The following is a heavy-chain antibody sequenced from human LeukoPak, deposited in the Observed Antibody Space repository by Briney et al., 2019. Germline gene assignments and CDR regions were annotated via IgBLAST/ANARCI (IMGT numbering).Heavy chain of an antibody. CDR1: GGSISSGGYS. CDR2: IYHSGST. Sequence: SETLSLTCAVSGGSISSGGYSWSWIRQPPGKGLEWIGYIYHSGSTYYNPSLKSRVTISVDRSKNQFSLKLSSVTAADTAVYYCARAPPPPYYFDYWGQGTLVTVSS. CDR3: ARAPPPPYYFDY. V-gene: IGHV4-30-2*01. J-gene: IGHJ4*02.